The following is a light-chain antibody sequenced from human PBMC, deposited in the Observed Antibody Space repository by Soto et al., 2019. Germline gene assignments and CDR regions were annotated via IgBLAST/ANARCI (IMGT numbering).Light chain of an antibody. CDR2: WAS. CDR1: QSVLYRSNNKSY. J-gene: IGKJ2*01. CDR3: HQYYTTPYT. V-gene: IGKV4-1*01. Sequence: DIVMTQFPDSLTVPLGERATINCKSSQSVLYRSNNKSYLAWYQHKPGQPPKVLIYWASTRESGVPDRFSGSGSGTDFTLTISSLQADDVAVYYCHQYYTTPYTFGQGTKLEIK.